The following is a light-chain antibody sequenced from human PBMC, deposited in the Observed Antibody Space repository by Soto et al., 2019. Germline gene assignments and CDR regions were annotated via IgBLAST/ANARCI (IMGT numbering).Light chain of an antibody. J-gene: IGKJ1*01. Sequence: EIVMTQSPATLSVSPGERASLSCRASQSVSRNLAWYQQKPGQAPRLLIYAASTRATVIPARFSGGGSGTEFTLTISSLQSEDFAIYYCQKYGTWPQPFGQGIKVEI. V-gene: IGKV3-15*01. CDR1: QSVSRN. CDR3: QKYGTWPQP. CDR2: AAS.